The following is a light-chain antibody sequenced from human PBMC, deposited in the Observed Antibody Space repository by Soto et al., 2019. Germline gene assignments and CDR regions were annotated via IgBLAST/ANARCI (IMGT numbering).Light chain of an antibody. CDR3: YSFAGSTTFSYV. J-gene: IGLJ1*01. CDR1: SSDVVTYNL. CDR2: EGT. V-gene: IGLV2-23*03. Sequence: QSALTQPASVSGSPGQSIIISCTGTSSDVVTYNLVSWYQQHPGKAPTVLIYEGTKRPSGVSIRFSGSKSGNTVSLTISGLQTEDEAGYYCYSFAGSTTFSYVFGPGTKVTVL.